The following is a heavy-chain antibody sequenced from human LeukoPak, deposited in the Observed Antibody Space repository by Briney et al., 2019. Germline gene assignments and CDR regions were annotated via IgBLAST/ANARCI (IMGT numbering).Heavy chain of an antibody. V-gene: IGHV4-59*01. Sequence: PSETLSLTCTVSGGSISSYYWSWIRQPPGKGLEWIGYIYYRGSTNYNPSLKSRVTFSVDTSKNQFYLKLNSVTAADTAVYYCARGGDYGDLRYFDYWGQGTLVTVSS. D-gene: IGHD4-17*01. CDR1: GGSISSYY. J-gene: IGHJ4*02. CDR3: ARGGDYGDLRYFDY. CDR2: IYYRGST.